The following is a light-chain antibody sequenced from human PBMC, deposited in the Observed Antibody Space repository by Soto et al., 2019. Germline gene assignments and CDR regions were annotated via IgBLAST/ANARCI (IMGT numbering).Light chain of an antibody. CDR1: ALPKQY. Sequence: SYELTQPPSVSVSPGQTARITCSGDALPKQYAYWYQQKPGQAPVLVIYKDTERPSGIPKRFSGSSSGTTVTLTISGVQAEDEADYYCQSADTSGTYYVFGTGTKLTVL. CDR2: KDT. V-gene: IGLV3-25*02. CDR3: QSADTSGTYYV. J-gene: IGLJ1*01.